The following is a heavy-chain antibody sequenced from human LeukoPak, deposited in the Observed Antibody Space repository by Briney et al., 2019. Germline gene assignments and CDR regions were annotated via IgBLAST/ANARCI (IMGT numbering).Heavy chain of an antibody. CDR2: IYYSGST. Sequence: PSETLSLTCTVSGGSINNDHYYWGWIRQPPGKGLEWIGYIYYSGSTYYNPSLKSRVTISVDTSKNQFSLKLSSVTAADTAVYYCARGRDSDYWGQGTLVTVSS. CDR1: GGSINNDHYY. J-gene: IGHJ4*02. D-gene: IGHD3-22*01. CDR3: ARGRDSDY. V-gene: IGHV4-30-4*08.